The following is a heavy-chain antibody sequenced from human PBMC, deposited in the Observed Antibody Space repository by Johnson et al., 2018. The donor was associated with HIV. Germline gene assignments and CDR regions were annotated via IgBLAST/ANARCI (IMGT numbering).Heavy chain of an antibody. CDR2: INWNGGST. Sequence: MQLVESGGGVVRHGGSPRLSCAASGFTFDDYGMSWVRQAPGKGLEWVSGINWNGGSTGYADYVKGRFTISRDNAKNSLYLQMNSLRAEDTAVYYCAKDGAAPASYGAFDIWGQGTMVTVSS. D-gene: IGHD2-8*01. J-gene: IGHJ3*02. CDR3: AKDGAAPASYGAFDI. V-gene: IGHV3-20*04. CDR1: GFTFDDYG.